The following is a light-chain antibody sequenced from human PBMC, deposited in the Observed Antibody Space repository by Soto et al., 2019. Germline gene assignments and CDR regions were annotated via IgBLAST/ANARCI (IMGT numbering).Light chain of an antibody. CDR2: AAS. CDR3: QQYNNWPRT. V-gene: IGKV3-15*01. J-gene: IGKJ1*01. Sequence: DILRTQSPSSLSESVGDRATLACRASQSVRSDLAWYQQKPGKAPRLLIYAASTWATGIPARFSGRGSGTEFTLTINSLLSEDFAVYYCQQYNNWPRTFGEGTKVDIK. CDR1: QSVRSD.